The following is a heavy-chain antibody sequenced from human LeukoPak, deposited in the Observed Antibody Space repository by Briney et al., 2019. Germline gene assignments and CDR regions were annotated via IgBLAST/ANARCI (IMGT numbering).Heavy chain of an antibody. CDR3: ARDTWGYDSSQDYYGMDV. J-gene: IGHJ6*02. CDR2: IIPIFGTA. Sequence: KVSCKASGGTFSSYAISWVRQAPGQGLEWMGGIIPIFGTANYAQKFQGRVTITADESTNTAYMELSSLRSEDTAVYYCARDTWGYDSSQDYYGMDVWGQGTTVTVSS. CDR1: GGTFSSYA. D-gene: IGHD3-22*01. V-gene: IGHV1-69*01.